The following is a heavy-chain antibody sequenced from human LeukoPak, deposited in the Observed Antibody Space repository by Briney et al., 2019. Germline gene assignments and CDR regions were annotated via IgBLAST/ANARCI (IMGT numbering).Heavy chain of an antibody. CDR1: GFTFSNYG. CDR2: IWYDGTNK. CDR3: AKDREGWSSSWYVDY. V-gene: IGHV3-33*06. Sequence: PGRSLRLSCAASGFTFSNYGMHWVRQAPGKGLEWVAVIWYDGTNKYYADSVKGRFTISRDNSKNTLYLQMNSLRAEDTAVYYCAKDREGWSSSWYVDYWGQGTLVTVSS. J-gene: IGHJ4*02. D-gene: IGHD6-13*01.